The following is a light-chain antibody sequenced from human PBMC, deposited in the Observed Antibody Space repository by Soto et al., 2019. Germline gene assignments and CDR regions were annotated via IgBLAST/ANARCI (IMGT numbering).Light chain of an antibody. CDR2: GAS. CDR3: QQSYSTPET. Sequence: EIVMTQSPATLSVSPGERATLSCRASQSVSSNLAWYQQKPGQAPRLLIYGASTRATGIPARFSGSGSGTEFTLTINSLQSEDFATYYCQQSYSTPETFGQGTKVEIK. CDR1: QSVSSN. J-gene: IGKJ1*01. V-gene: IGKV3-15*01.